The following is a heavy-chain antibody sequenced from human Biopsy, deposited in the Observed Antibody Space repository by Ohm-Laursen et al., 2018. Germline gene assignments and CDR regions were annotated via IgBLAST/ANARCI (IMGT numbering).Heavy chain of an antibody. Sequence: ESSVKVSCKASGGTFNNYGITWVRQAPGQGLEWVGRIISMVGTPKYAQKFQGRATITVDKSTSTAYLDLSSLKSEDTAVYYCARDKTVLNYYFASDVWGQRTTVTVSS. CDR1: GGTFNNYG. D-gene: IGHD2/OR15-2a*01. J-gene: IGHJ6*01. CDR3: ARDKTVLNYYFASDV. CDR2: IISMVGTP. V-gene: IGHV1-69*04.